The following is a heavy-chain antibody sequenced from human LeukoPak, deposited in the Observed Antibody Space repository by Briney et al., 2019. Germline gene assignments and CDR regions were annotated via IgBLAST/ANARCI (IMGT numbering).Heavy chain of an antibody. D-gene: IGHD3-22*01. CDR2: IKQDGSEK. CDR1: GFTFSSYW. J-gene: IGHJ3*02. V-gene: IGHV3-7*01. Sequence: GGSLRLSCAASGFTFSSYWMSWVRQAPGKGLEWVANIKQDGSEKYYVDSVKGRFTISRGNAKNSLYLQMNSLRAEDTAVYYCARVGYYDSSGYYLNDAFDIWGQGTMVTVSS. CDR3: ARVGYYDSSGYYLNDAFDI.